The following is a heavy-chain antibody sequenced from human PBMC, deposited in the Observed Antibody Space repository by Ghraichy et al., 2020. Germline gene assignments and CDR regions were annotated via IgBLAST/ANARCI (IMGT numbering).Heavy chain of an antibody. CDR1: GYTFTNYA. CDR3: ARDVFDSGTGGHSYIDV. D-gene: IGHD2-8*02. V-gene: IGHV1-18*04. Sequence: ASVKVSCEASGYTFTNYAISWVRQAPGQGLEWMGGIITSSVDVNYAQKFQGRVTMTTDTSTMTVYMELSSLRSDDTAVYYCARDVFDSGTGGHSYIDV. J-gene: IGHJ3*01. CDR2: IITSSVDV.